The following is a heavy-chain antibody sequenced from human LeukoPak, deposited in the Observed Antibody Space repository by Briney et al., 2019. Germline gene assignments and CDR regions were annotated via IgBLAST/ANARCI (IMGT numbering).Heavy chain of an antibody. J-gene: IGHJ4*02. CDR2: INNRGSST. CDR3: AKERQTGDYFTSDY. Sequence: GGSLTLSCAASGFTFSSYTMSWVRQAPGEGLEWLSAINNRGSSTYYAGSVKHRFTISRDNSENTLYLQMNSLTIDHTAVYFCAKERQTGDYFTSDYWGQGTLVTVSS. D-gene: IGHD4-17*01. CDR1: GFTFSSYT. V-gene: IGHV3-23*01.